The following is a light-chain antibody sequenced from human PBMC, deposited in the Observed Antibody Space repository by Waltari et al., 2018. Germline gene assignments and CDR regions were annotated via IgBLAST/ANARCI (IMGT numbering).Light chain of an antibody. J-gene: IGLJ2*01. CDR1: SGHSSYA. Sequence: QVVLTQSPSASASLGASVKLTCTLSSGHSSYAIAWHQQQPEKGPRYLMKVNRDGSHSRGDGIPDRFSGSSSGAECYLTISRLQSEDEADYYCQAWGTGTKREFGGGTKLTVL. V-gene: IGLV4-69*01. CDR3: QAWGTGTKRE. CDR2: VNRDGSH.